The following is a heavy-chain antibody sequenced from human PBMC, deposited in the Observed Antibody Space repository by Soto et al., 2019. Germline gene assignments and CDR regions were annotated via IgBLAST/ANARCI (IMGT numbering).Heavy chain of an antibody. J-gene: IGHJ4*02. CDR2: ISGGGGTT. V-gene: IGHV3-23*01. CDR3: AKLFVETGESSGWPWSFHY. Sequence: EVQLLESGGGLVQPGGSLRLSCAASGFTFSNYAMSWVRQAPGKGLEWVSAISGGGGTTYYAGSVKGRFTISRDNSKNTLFLQMNSLRAEDTAVYYCAKLFVETGESSGWPWSFHYWGQGTLVTVSS. D-gene: IGHD6-25*01. CDR1: GFTFSNYA.